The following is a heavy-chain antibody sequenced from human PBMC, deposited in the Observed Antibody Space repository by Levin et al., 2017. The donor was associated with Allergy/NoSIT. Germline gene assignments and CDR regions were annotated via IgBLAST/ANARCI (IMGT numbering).Heavy chain of an antibody. CDR1: GFTFTDYA. CDR2: IRSNAHGGTT. Sequence: RTGGSLRLSCTVSGFTFTDYAMSWVRQAPGKGLEGISFIRSNAHGGTTEYAASVKGRFTISRDDSKSVAYLQMNSLKTEDTAVYYCTRGLVAHGPRLDYGGQGTLVTVSS. D-gene: IGHD2-2*01. V-gene: IGHV3-49*04. CDR3: TRGLVAHGPRLDY. J-gene: IGHJ4*02.